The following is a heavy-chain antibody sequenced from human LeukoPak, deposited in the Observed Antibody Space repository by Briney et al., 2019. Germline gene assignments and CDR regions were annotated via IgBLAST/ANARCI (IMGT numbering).Heavy chain of an antibody. Sequence: GGSLRLSCAVSGFTVSSTYMSWVRQAPGKGLEWVSVISGSGGSTDYTDPVKGRSTISRDNSKNTLYLQMNSLRAEDTAVYYCAKRGILTGYSSFDYWGQGTLVTVSS. CDR1: GFTVSSTY. D-gene: IGHD3-9*01. V-gene: IGHV3-23*01. J-gene: IGHJ4*02. CDR3: AKRGILTGYSSFDY. CDR2: ISGSGGST.